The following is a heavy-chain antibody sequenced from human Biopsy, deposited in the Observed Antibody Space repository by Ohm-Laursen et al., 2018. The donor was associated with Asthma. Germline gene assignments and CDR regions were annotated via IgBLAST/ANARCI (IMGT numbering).Heavy chain of an antibody. D-gene: IGHD1-26*01. V-gene: IGHV1-2*06. CDR2: INPNSGAT. J-gene: IGHJ4*02. CDR1: GYPFIGYH. CDR3: ARAGALIVGATMGY. Sequence: SVKVSCKASGYPFIGYHIHWMRQAPGQGLEWMGRINPNSGATNYAQKFQGRVTMTRDTSTSTVYMELSSLRSEDTAVYYCARAGALIVGATMGYWGQGTLVTVSS.